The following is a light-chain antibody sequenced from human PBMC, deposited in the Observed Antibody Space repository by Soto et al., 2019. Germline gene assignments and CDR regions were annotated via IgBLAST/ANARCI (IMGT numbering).Light chain of an antibody. Sequence: DIVMTQSPDSLAVSLGERATINCKSSQSVLYSSNNKNYLAWYQQKPGKAPKLLIYAASSLQSGVPSRFSGSGSGTDFTLTISSLQPEDFATYYCQQSYSTRFTFGPGTKVDIK. CDR1: QSVLYSSNNKNY. J-gene: IGKJ3*01. V-gene: IGKV4-1*01. CDR2: AAS. CDR3: QQSYSTRFT.